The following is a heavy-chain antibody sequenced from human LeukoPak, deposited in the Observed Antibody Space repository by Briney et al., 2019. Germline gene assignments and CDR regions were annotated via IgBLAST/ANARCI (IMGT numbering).Heavy chain of an antibody. V-gene: IGHV4-59*01. D-gene: IGHD6-19*01. CDR2: IYYSGST. CDR3: ARDLVAVAFVVTKGIDY. J-gene: IGHJ4*02. CDR1: GGSISSYY. Sequence: SETLSLTCTVSGGSISSYYWSWIRQPPGKGLEWIGYIYYSGSTNYNPSLKSRVTISVDTSKNQFSLKLSSVTAADTAVYYCARDLVAVAFVVTKGIDYWGQGTLVTVSS.